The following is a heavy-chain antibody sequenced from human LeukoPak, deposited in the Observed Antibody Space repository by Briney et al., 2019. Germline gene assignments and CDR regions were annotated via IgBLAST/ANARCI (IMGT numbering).Heavy chain of an antibody. D-gene: IGHD6-19*01. CDR2: IDIAGDT. V-gene: IGHV3-13*01. CDR3: TRTSLSGWFDS. CDR1: GFTFSGYD. J-gene: IGHJ5*01. Sequence: GGSLRLSCAASGFTFSGYDMHWVRQPPGKGLEWVSTIDIAGDTYYPDSVKGRFTISRQNGKDSLYLQMNSLRAEDTAVYYCTRTSLSGWFDSWGQGTLVTVSS.